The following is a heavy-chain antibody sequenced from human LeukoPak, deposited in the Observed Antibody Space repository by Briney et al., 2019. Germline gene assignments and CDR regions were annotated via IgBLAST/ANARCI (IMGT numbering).Heavy chain of an antibody. CDR2: INPNSGGT. CDR1: GYTFTGYY. Sequence: ASVKVSCNASGYTFTGYYMHWVRQAPGQGLEWMGWINPNSGGTNYAQKFQGRVTMTRDTSISTAYMELSRLRSDDTAVYYCARALGGIFGVISYWGQGTLVTVSS. J-gene: IGHJ4*02. D-gene: IGHD3-3*01. V-gene: IGHV1-2*02. CDR3: ARALGGIFGVISY.